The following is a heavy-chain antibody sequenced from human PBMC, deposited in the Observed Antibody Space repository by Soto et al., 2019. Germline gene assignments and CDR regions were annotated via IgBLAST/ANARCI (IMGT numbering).Heavy chain of an antibody. Sequence: EVQLVESGGGLVKPGGSLRLSCAASGFTFSSYSMNWVRQAPGKGLEWVSSISSSSSYIYYADSVKGRFTISRDNAKNSPYLQMNSLRAEDTAVYYCARKLGYCSGGSCYEKDYFDYWGQGTLVTVSS. CDR3: ARKLGYCSGGSCYEKDYFDY. J-gene: IGHJ4*02. CDR1: GFTFSSYS. D-gene: IGHD2-15*01. V-gene: IGHV3-21*01. CDR2: ISSSSSYI.